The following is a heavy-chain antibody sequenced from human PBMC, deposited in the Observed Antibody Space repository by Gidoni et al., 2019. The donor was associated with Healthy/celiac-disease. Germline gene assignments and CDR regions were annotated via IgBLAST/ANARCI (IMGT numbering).Heavy chain of an antibody. V-gene: IGHV3-74*01. CDR3: VLGYCSGGSCSPYFQH. J-gene: IGHJ1*01. D-gene: IGHD2-15*01. CDR1: GFTFSSYW. Sequence: EVQLVESGGGLVQPGGSLSLSCAASGFTFSSYWMHWVRQAPGKGLVWGSRINSDGSSTSYADSVKGRFTISRDNAKNTLYLQMNSLRAEDTAVYYCVLGYCSGGSCSPYFQHWGQGTLVTVSS. CDR2: INSDGSST.